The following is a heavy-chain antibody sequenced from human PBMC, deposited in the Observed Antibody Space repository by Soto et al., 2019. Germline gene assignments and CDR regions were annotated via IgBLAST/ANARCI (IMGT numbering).Heavy chain of an antibody. CDR2: ISGSGGST. V-gene: IGHV3-23*01. CDR3: AKDQATVATFAFARLISYYYYYMDV. J-gene: IGHJ6*03. CDR1: GSTFSSFA. Sequence: GGSLRLSCAASGSTFSSFAMSWVRQAPGKGLEWVSAISGSGGSTYYADSVKGRFTISRDNSKNTLYLQMNSLRAEDTAVYYCAKDQATVATFAFARLISYYYYYMDVWGKGTTVTVSS. D-gene: IGHD4-17*01.